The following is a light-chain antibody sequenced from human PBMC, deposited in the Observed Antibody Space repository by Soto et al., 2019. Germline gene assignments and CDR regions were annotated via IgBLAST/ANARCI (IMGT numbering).Light chain of an antibody. V-gene: IGLV1-40*01. Sequence: QSALTQPPSVSGAPGQRVTISCTGSSSNIGAGYDVHWYQQLPGTAPKLLIYGNSNRPSGVPDRFSGSKSGTSASLAITGLQAEDEADYYCQSYDSSRSGRRVFGTGTKLTVL. CDR3: QSYDSSRSGRRV. CDR1: SSNIGAGYD. J-gene: IGLJ1*01. CDR2: GNS.